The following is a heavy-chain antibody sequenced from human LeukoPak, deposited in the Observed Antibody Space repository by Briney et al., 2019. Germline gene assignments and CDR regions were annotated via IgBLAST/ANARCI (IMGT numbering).Heavy chain of an antibody. V-gene: IGHV3-53*01. D-gene: IGHD1-14*01. CDR1: GFTVITND. Sequence: GGSLRLSCAASGFTVITNDMTWVRQAPGKRLEWGSVLYSDGNTKYADSVQGRFTISRDNSKNTLYLEMNSLSPDDTAVYYCARGVEPLAANTLAYWGQGTLVTVSS. CDR2: LYSDGNT. CDR3: ARGVEPLAANTLAY. J-gene: IGHJ4*02.